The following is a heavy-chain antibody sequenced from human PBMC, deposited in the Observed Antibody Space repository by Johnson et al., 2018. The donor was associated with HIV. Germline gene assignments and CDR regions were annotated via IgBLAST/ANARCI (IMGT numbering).Heavy chain of an antibody. CDR1: GYSFRNSA. D-gene: IGHD3-10*01. J-gene: IGHJ3*02. CDR3: YGYYDAVDS. V-gene: IGHV3-33*01. Sequence: QVQLVESGGGVVQPGRSLRLSCVASGYSFRNSAMHWVRQAPGKGLEWVATIWSDGTNKYYGDSVKGRFTVSRDSSKNTLFLQMTSLRVEDTAVYYCYGYYDAVDSWGQGTMVSVSS. CDR2: IWSDGTNK.